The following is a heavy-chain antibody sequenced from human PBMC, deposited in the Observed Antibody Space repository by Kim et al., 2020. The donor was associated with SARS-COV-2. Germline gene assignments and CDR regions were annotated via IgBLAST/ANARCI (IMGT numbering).Heavy chain of an antibody. J-gene: IGHJ4*02. D-gene: IGHD2-15*01. CDR3: TRGEDSDF. Sequence: GNNKSYADSVKGRFTISRDNSKNIVYLQWDSPRAEDASTYYCTRGEDSDFWGQGTLVTVSS. V-gene: IGHV3-30-3*01. CDR2: GNNK.